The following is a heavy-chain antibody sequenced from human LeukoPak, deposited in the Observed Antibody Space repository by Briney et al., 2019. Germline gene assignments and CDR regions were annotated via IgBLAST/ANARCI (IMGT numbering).Heavy chain of an antibody. Sequence: SETLSLTCTVSGGSISSYYWSWIRQPPGKGLEWIGYIYYSGSTNYNPSLKSRVTISVDTSKNQFSLKLSSVTAADTAVCYCARHAAVSIQPNFDYWGQGTLVTVSS. CDR1: GGSISSYY. V-gene: IGHV4-59*08. D-gene: IGHD5-18*01. J-gene: IGHJ4*02. CDR3: ARHAAVSIQPNFDY. CDR2: IYYSGST.